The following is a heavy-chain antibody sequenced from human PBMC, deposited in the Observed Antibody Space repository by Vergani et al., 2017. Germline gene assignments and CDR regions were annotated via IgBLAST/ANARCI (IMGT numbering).Heavy chain of an antibody. CDR2: IFHSGTT. CDR3: ASQDDHNGNPGAFDI. J-gene: IGHJ3*02. CDR1: GGSITSYNW. V-gene: IGHV4-4*03. Sequence: QVQLQESGPGLVKPPGTLSLTCAVSGGSITSYNWWTWVRQSPGKGLEWIGEIFHSGTTNYNPSLKSRVTISVDASKNQFSLKLSSVTAADTAVYYCASQDDHNGNPGAFDIWGQGTKVTVSS. D-gene: IGHD4-23*01.